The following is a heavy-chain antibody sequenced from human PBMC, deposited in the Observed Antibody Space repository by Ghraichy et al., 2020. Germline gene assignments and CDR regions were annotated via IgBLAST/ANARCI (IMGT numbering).Heavy chain of an antibody. V-gene: IGHV3-48*02. CDR3: ARGATVVRFFYFNGMDV. D-gene: IGHD4-23*01. Sequence: GGSLRLSCVGSGFSFSSHSMNWVRQSPGKGLEWVSYITVSSCTTSYADPVRGRFTISRDNAQNSLYLQMNSLRDEDTAVHYCARGATVVRFFYFNGMDVWGQGTTVTV. J-gene: IGHJ6*01. CDR1: GFSFSSHS. CDR2: ITVSSCTT.